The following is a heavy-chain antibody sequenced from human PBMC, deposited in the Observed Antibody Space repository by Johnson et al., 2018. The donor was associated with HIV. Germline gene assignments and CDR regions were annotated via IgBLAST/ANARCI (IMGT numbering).Heavy chain of an antibody. CDR2: ISYDGNSK. D-gene: IGHD5-18*01. CDR1: GFTFSSYP. V-gene: IGHV3-30*04. J-gene: IGHJ3*02. CDR3: SRLPTGYSRDGFDI. Sequence: QVQLVESGGGVVQPGRSLRLSCAASGFTFSSYPMHWVRQAPGKGLEWVGVISYDGNSKYYGDSVQGRFTISRDNSKNTLYLQMNSLRAGDTAVYYCSRLPTGYSRDGFDIWGQGTMVTVSS.